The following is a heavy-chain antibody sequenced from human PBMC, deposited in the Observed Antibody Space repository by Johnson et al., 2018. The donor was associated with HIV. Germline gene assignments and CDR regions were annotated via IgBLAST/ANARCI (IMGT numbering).Heavy chain of an antibody. CDR1: GFPFSSYA. D-gene: IGHD2-15*01. CDR2: ISWDGVST. V-gene: IGHV3-43D*03. J-gene: IGHJ3*02. CDR3: ARETRGGGGAFDI. Sequence: VQLVESGGGVVQPGRSLRLSCAASGFPFSSYAMHWVRQAPGKGLEWVSLISWDGVSTYYADSVKGRFTMSRDNSKNSLYLQMNSLRAEDMAVYYCARETRGGGGAFDIWGQGTMVTVSS.